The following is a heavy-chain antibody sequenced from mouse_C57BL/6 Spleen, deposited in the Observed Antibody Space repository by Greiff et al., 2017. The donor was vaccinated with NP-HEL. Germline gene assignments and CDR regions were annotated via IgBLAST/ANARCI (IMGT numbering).Heavy chain of an antibody. Sequence: VQLQQPGAELVKPGASVKMSCKASGYTFTSYWITWVKQRPGQGLEWIGDIYPGSGSTNYNEKFKSKATLTVDTSSSTAYMQLSSLTSEDSAVYYCARWRGTAQATDYWGQGTTLTVSS. CDR3: ARWRGTAQATDY. CDR2: IYPGSGST. J-gene: IGHJ2*01. V-gene: IGHV1-55*01. CDR1: GYTFTSYW. D-gene: IGHD3-2*02.